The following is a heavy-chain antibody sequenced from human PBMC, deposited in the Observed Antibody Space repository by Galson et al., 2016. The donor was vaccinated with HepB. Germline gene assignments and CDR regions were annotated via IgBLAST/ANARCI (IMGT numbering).Heavy chain of an antibody. V-gene: IGHV5-51*01. CDR3: ASGTTAGSVFNY. D-gene: IGHD1-1*01. CDR2: FYPDDSDT. CDR1: GYSISTYW. J-gene: IGHJ4*02. Sequence: QSGAEVKKPGESLMISCKGSGYSISTYWIGWVRQMPGKGLEWMGMFYPDDSDTRYRPSFQGRVTFSADKSTSTAYLHWSSLKASDTAMYYCASGTTAGSVFNYWGQGTLVIVSS.